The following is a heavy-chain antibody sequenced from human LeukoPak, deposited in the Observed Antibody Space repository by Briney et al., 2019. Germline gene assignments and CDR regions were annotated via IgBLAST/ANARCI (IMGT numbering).Heavy chain of an antibody. CDR1: GGSFSGYY. J-gene: IGHJ5*02. D-gene: IGHD3-10*01. CDR2: INHSGST. CDR3: ARAVLLWFGELDFCWFDP. Sequence: SETLSLTCAVYGGSFSGYYWSWIRQPPGKGLEWIGEINHSGSTNYNPSLKSRVTISVDTSKNQFSLKPSSVTAADTAVYYCARAVLLWFGELDFCWFDPWGQGTLVTVSS. V-gene: IGHV4-34*01.